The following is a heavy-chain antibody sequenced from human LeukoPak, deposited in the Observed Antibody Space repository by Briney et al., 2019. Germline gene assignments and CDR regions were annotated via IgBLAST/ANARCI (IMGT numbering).Heavy chain of an antibody. CDR1: GFTFSTCE. CDR2: ISHDGNDQ. CDR3: ARDRDCSRTSCFNAFDV. J-gene: IGHJ3*01. Sequence: GRSLRLSCAASGFTFSTCEMHWVRQAPGKGLEWVAVISHDGNDQYYGDSVKGRFTISRDNSKNALYLQMNSLRLEDTAVYYCARDRDCSRTSCFNAFDVWGQGTMAIVSS. D-gene: IGHD2-2*01. V-gene: IGHV3-30*04.